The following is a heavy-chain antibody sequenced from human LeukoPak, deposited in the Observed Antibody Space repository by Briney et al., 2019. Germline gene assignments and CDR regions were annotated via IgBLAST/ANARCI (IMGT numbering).Heavy chain of an antibody. CDR2: ISYDGSNK. D-gene: IGHD2-2*01. J-gene: IGHJ4*02. CDR1: GFTFSSYA. V-gene: IGHV3-30-3*01. Sequence: PGGSLRLSCAASGFTFSSYAMHWVRQAPGKGLEWVVVISYDGSNKYYADSVKGRFTISRDNSKNTLYLQMNSLRAEDTAVYYCARPARRYCSSTSCYPGDYWGQGTLVTVSS. CDR3: ARPARRYCSSTSCYPGDY.